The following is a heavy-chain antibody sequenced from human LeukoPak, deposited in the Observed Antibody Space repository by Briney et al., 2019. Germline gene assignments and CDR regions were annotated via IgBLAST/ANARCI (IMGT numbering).Heavy chain of an antibody. D-gene: IGHD3-3*01. CDR1: GYTFTSYD. CDR3: ARGGGAIFGVVNYYYYYMDV. Sequence: GASVKVSCKASGYTFTSYDINWVRQATGQGLEWMGWMNPNSGNTGYAQKFQGRVTMTRNTSISTAYMELSSLRSEDTAVYYCARGGGAIFGVVNYYYYYMDVWGKGTTVTVSS. V-gene: IGHV1-8*01. J-gene: IGHJ6*03. CDR2: MNPNSGNT.